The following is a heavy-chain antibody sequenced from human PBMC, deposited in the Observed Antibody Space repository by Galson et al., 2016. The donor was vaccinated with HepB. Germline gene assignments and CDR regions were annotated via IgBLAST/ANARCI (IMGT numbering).Heavy chain of an antibody. V-gene: IGHV3-30-3*01. Sequence: SLRLSCATSGFTFREYAMHWVRQAPGKGLQCVAIISYDGYNEYYTDSVKGRFTISRDNSRNTLYLQMNSLRPEDTAVYFCASDQGSNYFRGIDYWGQGILVTVSS. CDR1: GFTFREYA. CDR3: ASDQGSNYFRGIDY. D-gene: IGHD2-15*01. J-gene: IGHJ4*02. CDR2: ISYDGYNE.